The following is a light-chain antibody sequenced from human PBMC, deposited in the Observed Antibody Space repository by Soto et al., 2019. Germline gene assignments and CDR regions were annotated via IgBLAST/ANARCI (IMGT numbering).Light chain of an antibody. CDR3: QQSYSFPYT. J-gene: IGKJ2*01. Sequence: DIQMTQSPSSLSASVGDRVTITCRASQNINNSLSWYQQKPGKAPKLLIYAASSLQSGVPSRFSGSESGTDFTLTISSLQPADFATYHCQQSYSFPYTFGQGTKLEIK. V-gene: IGKV1-39*01. CDR1: QNINNS. CDR2: AAS.